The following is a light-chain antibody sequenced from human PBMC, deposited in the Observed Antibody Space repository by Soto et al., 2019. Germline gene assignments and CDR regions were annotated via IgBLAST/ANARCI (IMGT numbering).Light chain of an antibody. CDR2: DAS. CDR3: QQPGVT. Sequence: EIVLTQSPATLSLSPGERATLSCRASQSVSSYLAWYQQKPGQAPRLLIYDASNRATGTPARFSGSGSGTDFTLTISSLEPEDFAVYYCQQPGVTFGQGTHWRL. V-gene: IGKV3-11*01. J-gene: IGKJ5*01. CDR1: QSVSSY.